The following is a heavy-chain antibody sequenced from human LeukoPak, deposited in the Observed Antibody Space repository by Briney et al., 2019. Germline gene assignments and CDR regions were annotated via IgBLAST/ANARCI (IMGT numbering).Heavy chain of an antibody. Sequence: GGSLRLSCAASGFTFSSYWMSWVRQAPGKGLEWVSVISGSGDSTYYADSVKGRFTISRDNSKNTLYLQMNSLRAEDTAVYFCAKCGASITIFGVVNSNYWGQGTLVTVSS. J-gene: IGHJ4*02. D-gene: IGHD3-3*01. CDR2: ISGSGDST. CDR1: GFTFSSYW. CDR3: AKCGASITIFGVVNSNY. V-gene: IGHV3-23*01.